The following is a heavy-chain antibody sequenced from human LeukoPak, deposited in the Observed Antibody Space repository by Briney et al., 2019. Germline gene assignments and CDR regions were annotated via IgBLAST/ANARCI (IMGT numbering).Heavy chain of an antibody. Sequence: GGSLRLSCAASGFTFSSYAMHWVRQAPGKGLEWVAVISYDGSNKYYADSVKGRFTISRDNSKNTLYLQMNSLRAEDTAVYYCARDHSSYGDYAAPGDYAFDIWGQGTMVTVSS. CDR1: GFTFSSYA. V-gene: IGHV3-30-3*01. J-gene: IGHJ3*02. D-gene: IGHD4-17*01. CDR2: ISYDGSNK. CDR3: ARDHSSYGDYAAPGDYAFDI.